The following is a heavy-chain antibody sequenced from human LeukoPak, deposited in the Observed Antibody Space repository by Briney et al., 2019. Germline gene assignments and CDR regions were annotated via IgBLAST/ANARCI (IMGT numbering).Heavy chain of an antibody. V-gene: IGHV1-69*05. CDR2: IIPIFGTA. J-gene: IGHJ5*02. CDR3: ARDQYCSSTSCYLEFWFDP. CDR1: GGTFSSYA. Sequence: SVKVSCEASGGTFSSYAISWVRQAPGQGLEWMGRIIPIFGTANYAQKFQGRVTITTDESTSTAYMELSSLRSEDTAVYYCARDQYCSSTSCYLEFWFDPWGQGTLVTVSS. D-gene: IGHD2-2*01.